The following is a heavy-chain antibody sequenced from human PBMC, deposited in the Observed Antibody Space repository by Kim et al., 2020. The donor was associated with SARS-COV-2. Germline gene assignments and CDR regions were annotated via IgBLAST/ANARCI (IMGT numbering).Heavy chain of an antibody. Sequence: TTYNPSLSSRLTISVDTSKTQFSLRRSSVTAADTAVYYGARRDSRGYYSLWGQGTLVTVSS. J-gene: IGHJ4*02. CDR3: ARRDSRGYYSL. V-gene: IGHV4-61*07. CDR2: T. D-gene: IGHD3-22*01.